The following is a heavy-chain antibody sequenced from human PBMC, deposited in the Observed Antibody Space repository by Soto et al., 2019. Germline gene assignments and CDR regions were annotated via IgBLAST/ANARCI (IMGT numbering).Heavy chain of an antibody. CDR1: GFSISDHY. J-gene: IGHJ5*02. CDR3: ARDHARFGGFDP. Sequence: GGSLRLSCVVSGFSISDHYLNWVRQAPGKGLEWVSYISSSSSTIYYADSVKGRFTISRDNAKNSLYLQMNSLRAEDTAVYYSARDHARFGGFDPWGQGTLVTVSS. V-gene: IGHV3-48*01. CDR2: ISSSSSTI. D-gene: IGHD3-10*01.